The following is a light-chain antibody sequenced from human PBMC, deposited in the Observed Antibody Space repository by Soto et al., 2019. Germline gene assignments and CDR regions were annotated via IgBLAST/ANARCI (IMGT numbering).Light chain of an antibody. CDR3: QQYNNWPRT. Sequence: EIVMTQSPATLSVSPGERATLSCRASQSVSSNLAWYQHKPGQAPRLLIYGASTRATGIPARFSGSGSGTEFTLTISSLQSEEFAVYYCQQYNNWPRTFGQGTKVELK. CDR2: GAS. V-gene: IGKV3-15*01. J-gene: IGKJ1*01. CDR1: QSVSSN.